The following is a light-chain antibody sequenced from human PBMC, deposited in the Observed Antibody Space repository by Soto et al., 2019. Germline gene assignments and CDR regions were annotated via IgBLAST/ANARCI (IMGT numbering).Light chain of an antibody. CDR1: SSDVGFYNS. CDR3: SSYTSSSTLV. V-gene: IGLV2-8*01. Sequence: QSALTQPPSASGSPGQSVTISCTGTSSDVGFYNSVSWFQHHPGKAPKLIIFGVNRRPSGVPDRFSGSKSDNTASLTVSGLQAEDEADYYCSSYTSSSTLVFGGGTKLTVL. J-gene: IGLJ2*01. CDR2: GVN.